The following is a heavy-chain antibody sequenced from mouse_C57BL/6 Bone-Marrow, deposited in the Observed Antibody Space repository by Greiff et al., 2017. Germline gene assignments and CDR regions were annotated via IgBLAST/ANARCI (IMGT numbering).Heavy chain of an antibody. Sequence: VKLMESGPGLVQPSQSLSITCTVSGFSLTSYGVHWVRQSPGKGLEWLGVIWRGGSTDYNAAFMSRLSITKDNSKSQVFFKMNSLQADDTAIYYCAKRENDYDDPRLMDYWGQGTSVTVSS. J-gene: IGHJ4*01. D-gene: IGHD2-4*01. V-gene: IGHV2-5*01. CDR3: AKRENDYDDPRLMDY. CDR1: GFSLTSYG. CDR2: IWRGGST.